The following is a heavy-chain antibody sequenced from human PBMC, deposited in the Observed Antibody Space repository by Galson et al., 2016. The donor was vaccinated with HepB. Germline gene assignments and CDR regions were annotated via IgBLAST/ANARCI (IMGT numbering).Heavy chain of an antibody. Sequence: SVKVSCKASGGTFSSSAISWVRQAPGQGLEWMGRIIPIVNIVNYAQTFQGRVTITAGRSTSTAHMELSSLKSEDTAVYYCARGYHSGWDGVLDCWGQGTLLTVSS. V-gene: IGHV1-69*04. J-gene: IGHJ4*02. CDR2: IIPIVNIV. CDR1: GGTFSSSA. D-gene: IGHD6-19*01. CDR3: ARGYHSGWDGVLDC.